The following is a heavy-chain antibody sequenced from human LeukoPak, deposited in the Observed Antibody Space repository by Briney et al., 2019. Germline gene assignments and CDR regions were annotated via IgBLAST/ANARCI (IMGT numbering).Heavy chain of an antibody. Sequence: SETLSLTCTVSGGSISSSSYYWGWIRQPPGKGLEWIGSIYYSGSTYYNPSLKSRVTMSVDTSKNQFSLKLSSVTAADTAVYYCARLLDYGDYYYGMDVWGQGTTVTVSS. V-gene: IGHV4-39*01. CDR2: IYYSGST. J-gene: IGHJ6*02. CDR3: ARLLDYGDYYYGMDV. D-gene: IGHD4-17*01. CDR1: GGSISSSSYY.